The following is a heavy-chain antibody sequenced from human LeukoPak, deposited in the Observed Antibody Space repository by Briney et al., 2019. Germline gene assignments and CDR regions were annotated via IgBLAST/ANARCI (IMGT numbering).Heavy chain of an antibody. V-gene: IGHV3-23*01. CDR3: AKWGDYDILTSDYVSDF. Sequence: GASLRLSCAASGFIFRNYAMSWVRQAPGKGLEWVSAITGSGDTTYYADSVKGRFTISRDNSKNTPYVEMNTLRAEDTAVYYCAKWGDYDILTSDYVSDFWGQGTLVTVSS. CDR2: ITGSGDTT. CDR1: GFIFRNYA. J-gene: IGHJ4*02. D-gene: IGHD3-9*01.